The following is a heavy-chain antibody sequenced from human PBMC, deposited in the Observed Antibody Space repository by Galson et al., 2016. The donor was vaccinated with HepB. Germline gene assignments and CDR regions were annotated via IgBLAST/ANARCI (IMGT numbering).Heavy chain of an antibody. Sequence: SLRLSCAGSGFTFSTYWMHWVRQAPGKGLVWVARIKNDGSFTTYADTVKDRFTIARDNAKNTLYLAMNSLRVEDTAVYYCSRSDYFDPWGQGTLVTVSS. D-gene: IGHD4-11*01. V-gene: IGHV3-74*01. CDR1: GFTFSTYW. J-gene: IGHJ5*02. CDR3: SRSDYFDP. CDR2: IKNDGSFT.